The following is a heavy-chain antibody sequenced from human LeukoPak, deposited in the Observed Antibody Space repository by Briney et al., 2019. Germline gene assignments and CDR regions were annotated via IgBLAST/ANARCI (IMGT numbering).Heavy chain of an antibody. CDR1: GGSISTYY. J-gene: IGHJ6*02. CDR3: ARGYDFWSGYPYYYYGMDV. D-gene: IGHD3-3*01. CDR2: ISYSGST. V-gene: IGHV4-59*08. Sequence: SETLSLTCTVSGGSISTYYWSWIQQPPGKGLEWIGYISYSGSTNYNPSLKSRVTISVDTSKDQFSLKLNSVTAADTAVYYCARGYDFWSGYPYYYYGMDVWGQGTTVTVS.